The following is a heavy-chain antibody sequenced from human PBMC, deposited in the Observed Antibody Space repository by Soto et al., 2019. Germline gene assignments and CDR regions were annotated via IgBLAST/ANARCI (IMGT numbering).Heavy chain of an antibody. V-gene: IGHV1-2*02. CDR1: GYTVTGYY. CDR2: INPNSGGT. D-gene: IGHD3-10*01. Sequence: ASVKVSCKASGYTVTGYYMHCVRQAPGQVLEWMGWINPNSGGTNYAQKFQGRVTMTRDTSISTAYMELSRLRSDDTAVYYCARDGDYYGSGSYWPGMGYYYYYYGMDVWGQGNPGHRLL. CDR3: ARDGDYYGSGSYWPGMGYYYYYYGMDV. J-gene: IGHJ6*02.